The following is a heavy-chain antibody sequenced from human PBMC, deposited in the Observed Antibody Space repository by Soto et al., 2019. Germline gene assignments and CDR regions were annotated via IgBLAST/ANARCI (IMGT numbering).Heavy chain of an antibody. CDR1: GGSITSGGYY. J-gene: IGHJ5*02. V-gene: IGHV4-31*03. D-gene: IGHD5-12*01. Sequence: QVQLQESGPGLVKPSQTLSLTCTVSGGSITSGGYYWSWIRQHPGKGLEWIGYIYYSGSTYYNPSLKSRVTISVDTSKNQCSLKLSSVTAADTAVYYCARDGPGYSGSAPWGQGTLVTVSS. CDR2: IYYSGST. CDR3: ARDGPGYSGSAP.